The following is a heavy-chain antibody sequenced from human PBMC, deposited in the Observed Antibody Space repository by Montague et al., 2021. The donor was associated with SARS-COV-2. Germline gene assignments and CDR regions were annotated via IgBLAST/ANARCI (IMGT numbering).Heavy chain of an antibody. V-gene: IGHV4-34*01. D-gene: IGHD3-3*01. CDR1: GGSFSGYY. J-gene: IGHJ3*01. Sequence: SETLSLTCAVYGGSFSGYYWTWIRQPPGTGLEWVGEINDRGSTNYNPSFESRLTMSVDTSKNQFSLRLKSVSAADTAVYYCARGQVTIFCGLSILPAAGGVDVWGQGTTVTVSS. CDR3: ARGQVTIFCGLSILPAAGGVDV. CDR2: INDRGST.